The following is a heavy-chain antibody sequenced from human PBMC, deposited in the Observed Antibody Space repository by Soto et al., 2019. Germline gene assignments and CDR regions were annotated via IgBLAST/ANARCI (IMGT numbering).Heavy chain of an antibody. J-gene: IGHJ4*02. D-gene: IGHD3-22*01. CDR1: GGSISSYY. V-gene: IGHV4-59*08. Sequence: SETLSLTCTVSGGSISSYYWSWIRQPPGKGLEWIGYIYYSGSTNYNPSLKSRVTISVDTSKNQFSLKLSSVTAADTAVYYCARMLLYYYDSSGYSYFDYWGQGTLVTVSS. CDR2: IYYSGST. CDR3: ARMLLYYYDSSGYSYFDY.